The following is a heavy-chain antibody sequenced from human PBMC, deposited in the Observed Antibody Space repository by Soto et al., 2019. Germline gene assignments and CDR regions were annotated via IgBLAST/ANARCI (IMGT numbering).Heavy chain of an antibody. CDR3: AAEIQWLVSFDI. V-gene: IGHV1-18*01. J-gene: IGHJ3*02. D-gene: IGHD6-19*01. Sequence: ASVKVSCKASGYTFTSYGISWVRQAPGQGLEWMGWISACNGNTNYAQKFQERVTMTRDTSTSTAYMELSSLRSEDTAVYYCAAEIQWLVSFDIWGQGTMVTVSS. CDR2: ISACNGNT. CDR1: GYTFTSYG.